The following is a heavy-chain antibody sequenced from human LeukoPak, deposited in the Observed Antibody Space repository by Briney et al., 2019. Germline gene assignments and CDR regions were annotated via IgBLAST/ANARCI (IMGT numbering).Heavy chain of an antibody. CDR2: LSASGGTT. Sequence: GGSLRLSCAASGFTFSSYAMSWVRQAPGKGLEWVSSLSASGGTTYYADSVKGRFTISRDNSKNTLYLQMYSLRAEDSAVYYCAKDPREYCSSTSCPNWFDPWRQGTLVTVSS. CDR1: GFTFSSYA. J-gene: IGHJ5*02. V-gene: IGHV3-23*01. CDR3: AKDPREYCSSTSCPNWFDP. D-gene: IGHD2-2*01.